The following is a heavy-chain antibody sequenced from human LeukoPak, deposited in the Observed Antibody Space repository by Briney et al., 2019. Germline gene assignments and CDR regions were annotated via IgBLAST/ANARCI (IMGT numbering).Heavy chain of an antibody. CDR1: GYTFTGYY. D-gene: IGHD6-13*01. J-gene: IGHJ5*02. CDR3: ARASQTARVGWQLVLSPANWFDP. Sequence: ASVKVSCTASGYTFTGYYMHWVRQAPGQGLEWMGWINPNSGGTNYAQKFQGWVTMTRDTSISTAYMELSRLRSDDTAVYYCARASQTARVGWQLVLSPANWFDPWGQGTLVTVSS. CDR2: INPNSGGT. V-gene: IGHV1-2*04.